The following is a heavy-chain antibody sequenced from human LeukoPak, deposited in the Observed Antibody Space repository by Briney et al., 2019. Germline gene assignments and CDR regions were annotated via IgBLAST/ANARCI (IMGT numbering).Heavy chain of an antibody. D-gene: IGHD5-18*01. V-gene: IGHV3-30*03. CDR3: ARGRGYSYDVDY. J-gene: IGHJ4*02. Sequence: GGSLRLSCAASGFTFSNYWMHWVRHAPGKGLVWVAVISYDGSNKYYADSVKGRFTISRDNSKNTLYLQMNSLRAEDTAVYYCARGRGYSYDVDYWGQGTLDTVSS. CDR1: GFTFSNYW. CDR2: ISYDGSNK.